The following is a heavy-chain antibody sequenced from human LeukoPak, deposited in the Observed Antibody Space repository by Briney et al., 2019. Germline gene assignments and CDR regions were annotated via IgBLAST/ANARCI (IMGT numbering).Heavy chain of an antibody. CDR1: GGSMSSYY. V-gene: IGHV4-59*01. CDR2: IYYSGST. D-gene: IGHD3-22*01. J-gene: IGHJ4*02. CDR3: ARGSLGYYDSSGYYYYFDY. Sequence: SETLSLTCTVSGGSMSSYYWSWIRQPPGKGVEWIGYIYYSGSTNYNPSLKSRVTISVDTSKNQFSLKLSSVTAADTAVYYCARGSLGYYDSSGYYYYFDYWGQGTLVTVSS.